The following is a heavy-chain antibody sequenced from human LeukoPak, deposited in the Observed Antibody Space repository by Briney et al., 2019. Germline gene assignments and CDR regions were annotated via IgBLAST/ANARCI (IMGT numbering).Heavy chain of an antibody. CDR3: ARELSSSWSYYFDY. CDR2: ISGSGGST. V-gene: IGHV3-23*01. Sequence: GGSLRLSCAASGFTFSSYAMSWVRQAPGKGLEWVSGISGSGGSTYYADSVKGRFTISRDNAKNSLYLQMNSLRAEDTAVYYCARELSSSWSYYFDYWGQGTLVTVSS. CDR1: GFTFSSYA. D-gene: IGHD6-13*01. J-gene: IGHJ4*02.